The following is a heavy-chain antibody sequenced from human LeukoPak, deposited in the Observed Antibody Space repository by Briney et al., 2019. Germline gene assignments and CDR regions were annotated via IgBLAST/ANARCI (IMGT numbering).Heavy chain of an antibody. Sequence: SETLSLTCAVYGGSFSVYYWSWIRQPPGKGLEWIGEINHSGSTNYNPSLKSRVTISVDTSKNQFSLKLSSVTAADTAVYYCARGGRRAVAGTGIDYWGQGTLVTVSS. D-gene: IGHD6-19*01. V-gene: IGHV4-34*01. CDR2: INHSGST. CDR1: GGSFSVYY. J-gene: IGHJ4*02. CDR3: ARGGRRAVAGTGIDY.